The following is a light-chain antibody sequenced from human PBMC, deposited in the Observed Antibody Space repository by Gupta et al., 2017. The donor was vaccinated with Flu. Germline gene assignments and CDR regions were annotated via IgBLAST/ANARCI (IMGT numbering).Light chain of an antibody. J-gene: IGKJ4*01. CDR1: QSVSSY. Sequence: EIVLTQSPATLSLSPGERATLSCRASQSVSSYLAWYQQKPGQAPRLLIYDVSNRATGIPARCSGSGSETDFTLTSSSLDPEDYAVYYCQHRSTRPLTFGGGTKVEI. CDR3: QHRSTRPLT. CDR2: DVS. V-gene: IGKV3-11*01.